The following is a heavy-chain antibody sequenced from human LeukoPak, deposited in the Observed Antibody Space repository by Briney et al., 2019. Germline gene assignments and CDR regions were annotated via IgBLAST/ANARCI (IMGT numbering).Heavy chain of an antibody. CDR1: GFTFSSYE. J-gene: IGHJ4*02. CDR3: ATTDPGGLIGCFDY. V-gene: IGHV3-48*03. D-gene: IGHD2/OR15-2a*01. Sequence: PGGSLRLSCAASGFTFSSYEMNWVRQAPGKGLEWVSYISSSGSTIYYADSVKGRFTISRDNAKNSLYLQMNSLRAEDTAVYYCATTDPGGLIGCFDYWGQGTLVTVSS. CDR2: ISSSGSTI.